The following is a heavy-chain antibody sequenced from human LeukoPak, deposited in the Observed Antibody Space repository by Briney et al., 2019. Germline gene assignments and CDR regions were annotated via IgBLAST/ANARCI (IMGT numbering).Heavy chain of an antibody. J-gene: IGHJ6*03. D-gene: IGHD5-18*01. CDR2: IIPIFGTA. V-gene: IGHV1-69*05. CDR1: GGTFSSYA. CDR3: ASGIQLGYGHSYYMDV. Sequence: GASVKVSCKASGGTFSSYAISWVRQAPGQGLEWMGGIIPIFGTANYAQKFQGRVTITTDESTSTAYMELSSLRSEDTAVYYCASGIQLGYGHSYYMDVWGKGTTVTVSS.